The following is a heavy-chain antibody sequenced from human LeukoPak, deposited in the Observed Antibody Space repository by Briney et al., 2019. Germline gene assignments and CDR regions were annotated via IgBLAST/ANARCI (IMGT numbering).Heavy chain of an antibody. Sequence: APVKVSCKASGYTFTSYGISWVRQAPGQGLEWMGWISAYNGNTNYAQKLQGRVTMTTDISTSTAYMELRSLRSDDTAVYYCARSPIGHDSSGFLYDYWGQGTLVTVSS. CDR1: GYTFTSYG. J-gene: IGHJ4*02. CDR2: ISAYNGNT. V-gene: IGHV1-18*01. D-gene: IGHD3-22*01. CDR3: ARSPIGHDSSGFLYDY.